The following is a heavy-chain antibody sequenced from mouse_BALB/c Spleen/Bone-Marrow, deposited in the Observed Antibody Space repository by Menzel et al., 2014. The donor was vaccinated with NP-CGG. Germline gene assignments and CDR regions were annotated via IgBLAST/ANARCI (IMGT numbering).Heavy chain of an antibody. CDR1: GFGFSSSD. V-gene: IGHV5-12-1*01. CDR3: ATHYYGRFDY. J-gene: IGHJ2*01. CDR2: ISSGGGST. D-gene: IGHD1-2*01. Sequence: EVQLQQSGGGLVKPVGSLKLSCAASGFGFSSSDMSWVRQTPEKRLEWVAYISSGGGSTYYPDTVKGRFTISRDNAKNTLYLQMSSLKSEDTAMYYCATHYYGRFDYWGQGTTLTVSS.